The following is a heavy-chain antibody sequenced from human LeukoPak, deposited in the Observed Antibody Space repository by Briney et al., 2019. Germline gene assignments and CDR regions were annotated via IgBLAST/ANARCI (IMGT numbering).Heavy chain of an antibody. CDR2: INSDGSST. Sequence: PGGSLRLSCAASGFTFSSYWMHWVRQAPGKGLAWVPRINSDGSSTSYADSVKGRFTISRDNAKNTLYLQMNSLRAEDTAVYYCARGQRWLQLGFAGIGYYYYGMDVWGQGTTVTVSS. D-gene: IGHD5-24*01. V-gene: IGHV3-74*01. CDR3: ARGQRWLQLGFAGIGYYYYGMDV. J-gene: IGHJ6*02. CDR1: GFTFSSYW.